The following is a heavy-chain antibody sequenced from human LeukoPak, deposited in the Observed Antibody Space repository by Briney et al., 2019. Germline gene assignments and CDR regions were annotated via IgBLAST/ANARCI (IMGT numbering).Heavy chain of an antibody. V-gene: IGHV1-69*04. CDR3: ARGLYGDYAWDFDL. D-gene: IGHD4-17*01. Sequence: GSSVMVSFKAPGGPFNSYAINWVRQAPGQGLEWMGRIIVILGVTNYAQKFQGRVTMTRDTSTSTVYMELSSLRSEDTAVYYCARGLYGDYAWDFDLWGRGTLVTVSS. J-gene: IGHJ2*01. CDR2: IIVILGVT. CDR1: GGPFNSYA.